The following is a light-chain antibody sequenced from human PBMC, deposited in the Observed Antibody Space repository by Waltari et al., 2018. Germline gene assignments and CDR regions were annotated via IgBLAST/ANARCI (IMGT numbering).Light chain of an antibody. Sequence: QSALTQPASVSGSPGQSIAISCTGTSSDVGAYNYVSWYQQHPGKAPRLMIHDVTYRPSGVSDRFSGAKSGNTASLTISGLQAEDEADYYCGSYTNTGLSDPYVFGTGTKLTVL. CDR1: SSDVGAYNY. V-gene: IGLV2-14*03. J-gene: IGLJ1*01. CDR2: DVT. CDR3: GSYTNTGLSDPYV.